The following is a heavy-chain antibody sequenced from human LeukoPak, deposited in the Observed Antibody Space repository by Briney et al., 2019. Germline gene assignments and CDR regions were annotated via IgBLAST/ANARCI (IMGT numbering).Heavy chain of an antibody. CDR1: GFTFGGYA. CDR2: VRSKTYGGTT. V-gene: IGHV3-49*04. CDR3: TTRSGSNFDY. J-gene: IGHJ4*02. D-gene: IGHD5-12*01. Sequence: GGSLRLSCSTSGFTFGGYAITWVRQAPGKGLECLGFVRSKTYGGTTEYAASVKGRITISRDDSKSIAYLQINSLKTEDTAVYYCTTRSGSNFDYWGQGTLVTVSS.